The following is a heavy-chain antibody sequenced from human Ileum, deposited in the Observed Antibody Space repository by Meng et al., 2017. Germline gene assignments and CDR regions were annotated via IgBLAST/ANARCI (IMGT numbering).Heavy chain of an antibody. CDR1: GFTFSGSA. CDR3: TKSAAFCGGDCQGAFDI. Sequence: GESLKISCAASGFTFSGSAMHWVRQASGKGLEWVGHIRSKANNYATAYAASVTGRFTISRDDSDNTAYLQMNSLQNDDTAVYFCTKSAAFCGGDCQGAFDIWGQGTMVTVSS. D-gene: IGHD2-21*02. J-gene: IGHJ3*02. V-gene: IGHV3-73*01. CDR2: IRSKANNYAT.